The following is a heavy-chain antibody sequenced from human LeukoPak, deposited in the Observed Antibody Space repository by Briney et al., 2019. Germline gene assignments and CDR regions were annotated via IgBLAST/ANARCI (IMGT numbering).Heavy chain of an antibody. CDR2: IGGSGGSA. CDR3: AKDGDLEDIIVVPIVYPFDY. CDR1: GFTFSNYA. Sequence: GGSLRLSCAASGFTFSNYAMSWVRQAPGKGLEWVSAIGGSGGSAYYVDSVKGRFTTSRDTSKNTVYLQMNSLRAEDTAVYYCAKDGDLEDIIVVPIVYPFDYWGQGTLVTVSS. J-gene: IGHJ4*02. D-gene: IGHD2-15*01. V-gene: IGHV3-23*01.